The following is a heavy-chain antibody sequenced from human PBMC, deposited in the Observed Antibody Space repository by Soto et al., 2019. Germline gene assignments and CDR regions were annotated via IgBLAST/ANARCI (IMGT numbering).Heavy chain of an antibody. J-gene: IGHJ4*02. CDR2: ISSNGGST. D-gene: IGHD3-16*01. V-gene: IGHV3-64D*06. CDR3: VKDRVMLLTVISGGFDX. CDR1: GFTFSSYA. Sequence: PGGSLRLSCSASGFTFSSYAMHWVRQAPGKGLEYVSAISSNGGSTYYAYSVKVRFTISGDNSNNTLYLQMSSLRAEDTAVYYCVKDRVMLLTVISGGFDXWGQGTLVTVSX.